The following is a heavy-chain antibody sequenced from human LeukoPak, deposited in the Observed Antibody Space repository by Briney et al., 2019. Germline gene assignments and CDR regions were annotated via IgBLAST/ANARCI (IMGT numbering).Heavy chain of an antibody. CDR1: GYRFITFG. J-gene: IGHJ4*02. CDR3: ARGFAGGVTTGFDY. V-gene: IGHV1-18*01. CDR2: INPYNGNR. D-gene: IGHD4-11*01. Sequence: ASVKVSCKTSGYRFITFGINWVRQAPGQGLEWMGWINPYNGNRYYAKKFQGRFNMTTDTSTSTVYLELRSLRSDDTAVYYCARGFAGGVTTGFDYWGQGTLVTVSS.